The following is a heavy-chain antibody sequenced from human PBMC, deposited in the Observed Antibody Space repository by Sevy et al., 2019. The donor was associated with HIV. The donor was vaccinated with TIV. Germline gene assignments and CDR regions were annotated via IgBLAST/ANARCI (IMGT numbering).Heavy chain of an antibody. V-gene: IGHV3-20*04. CDR3: VRELVYDGSGL. Sequence: GGSLRLSCEASGFKFDDYGLSWVRQAPGKGLEWVSGINWSGDSTGYADSVKGRFTISRDDAKNSLYLQMNSLTVEDTALYYCVRELVYDGSGLWGQGTLVTVSS. CDR2: INWSGDST. J-gene: IGHJ4*02. CDR1: GFKFDDYG. D-gene: IGHD3-22*01.